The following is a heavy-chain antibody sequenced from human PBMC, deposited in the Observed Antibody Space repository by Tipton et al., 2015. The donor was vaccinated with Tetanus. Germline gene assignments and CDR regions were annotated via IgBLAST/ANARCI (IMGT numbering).Heavy chain of an antibody. CDR2: ISGSGGST. Sequence: GSLRLSCAASGFTFSTYAMTWVRQAPGKGLEWVSAISGSGGSTYYGDSVKGRFTISRDNSKNMLYLQMNSLRVEDTAVYYCARDPEFSDCSGGNCYAGGDYWGQGTLVTVSS. D-gene: IGHD2-15*01. CDR1: GFTFSTYA. V-gene: IGHV3-23*01. J-gene: IGHJ4*02. CDR3: ARDPEFSDCSGGNCYAGGDY.